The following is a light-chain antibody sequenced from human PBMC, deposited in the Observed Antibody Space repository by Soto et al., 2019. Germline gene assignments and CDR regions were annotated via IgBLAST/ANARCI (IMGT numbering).Light chain of an antibody. Sequence: QSALTQPPSASGSPGQSVTISCTGTSSDVGGYNFVSWYQQHPGKAPKLMIYEVSDRPSGVPDRFSGSKSGNTASLTVSGLKAEDEADYYCSSYAGSNIVVFGGGTKLTVL. CDR2: EVS. CDR3: SSYAGSNIVV. CDR1: SSDVGGYNF. V-gene: IGLV2-8*01. J-gene: IGLJ2*01.